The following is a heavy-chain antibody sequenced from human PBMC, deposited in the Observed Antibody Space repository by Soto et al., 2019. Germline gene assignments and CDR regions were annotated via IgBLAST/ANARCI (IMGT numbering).Heavy chain of an antibody. CDR2: IYHSGST. D-gene: IGHD6-13*01. V-gene: IGHV4-4*02. CDR1: GGSISGSNW. Sequence: PSETLSLTCSVSGGSISGSNWWSWVRQPPGKGLEWIGEIYHSGSTNYNPSLKRRVTISVDKSKNQFSLNLSSVTAADTAVYYCARCIAAAGPIDYWGQGTLVTVSS. CDR3: ARCIAAAGPIDY. J-gene: IGHJ4*02.